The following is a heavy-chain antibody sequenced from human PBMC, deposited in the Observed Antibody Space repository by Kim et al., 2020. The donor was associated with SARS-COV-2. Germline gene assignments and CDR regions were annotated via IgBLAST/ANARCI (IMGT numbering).Heavy chain of an antibody. Sequence: GGSLRRSCAASGFTFDDYAMHWVRQAPGKGLEWVSGISWNSGSIGYADSVKGRFTISRDNAKNSLYLQMNSLRAEDTALYYCAKEQRSIAPRVGYYYGMDVWGQGTTVTVSS. V-gene: IGHV3-9*01. CDR2: ISWNSGSI. CDR3: AKEQRSIAPRVGYYYGMDV. J-gene: IGHJ6*02. CDR1: GFTFDDYA. D-gene: IGHD6-6*01.